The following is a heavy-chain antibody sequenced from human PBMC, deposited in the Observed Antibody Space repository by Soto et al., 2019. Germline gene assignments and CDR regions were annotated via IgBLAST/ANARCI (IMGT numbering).Heavy chain of an antibody. J-gene: IGHJ3*02. Sequence: PSETLSVTCTVSGGSISSSSYYWGWIRQPPGKGLEWIGSIYYSGNTYYNPSLKSRVTISVDTSKNQFSLKLSSVTAADTAVYYCARNVVVPAPAAFDIWGQGTMVTVSS. CDR2: IYYSGNT. V-gene: IGHV4-39*01. CDR3: ARNVVVPAPAAFDI. D-gene: IGHD2-2*01. CDR1: GGSISSSSYY.